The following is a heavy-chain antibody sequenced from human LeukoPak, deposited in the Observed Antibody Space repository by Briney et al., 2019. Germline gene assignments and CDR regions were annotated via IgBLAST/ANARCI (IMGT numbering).Heavy chain of an antibody. V-gene: IGHV2-5*01. CDR3: AHRDYNNYAWYYFDY. D-gene: IGHD4-11*01. CDR1: GFSLSTSGVG. Sequence: SGPTLVKPTQTLTLTCTFSGFSLSTSGVGVGWIRQPPGKALEWLALIYWNDDKRYSPSLKSRLTITKDTSKNQVVLTMTNMDPVDTATYYCAHRDYNNYAWYYFDYWGQGTLVTVSS. J-gene: IGHJ4*02. CDR2: IYWNDDK.